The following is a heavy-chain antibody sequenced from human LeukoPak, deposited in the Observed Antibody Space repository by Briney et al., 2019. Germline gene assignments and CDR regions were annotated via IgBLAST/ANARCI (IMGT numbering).Heavy chain of an antibody. CDR1: GGSFSGYY. CDR2: INHRGST. Sequence: SETLSLTCGVYGGSFSGYYWTWIRQPPGKGLEWIGEINHRGSTNYNPSLKSRVTISVDTSKNEFPLNLDSVTAADTAVYYCAGTTYYEFWSGSPGAFDIWGQGSRVTVSS. J-gene: IGHJ3*02. V-gene: IGHV4-34*01. D-gene: IGHD3-3*01. CDR3: AGTTYYEFWSGSPGAFDI.